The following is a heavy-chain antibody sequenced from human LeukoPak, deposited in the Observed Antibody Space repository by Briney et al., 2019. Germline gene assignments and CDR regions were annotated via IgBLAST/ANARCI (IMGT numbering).Heavy chain of an antibody. CDR2: ISAYNGNT. CDR1: GYTFTSYG. Sequence: ASVKVSCKASGYTFTSYGISWVRQAPGQGLEWMGWISAYNGNTNYAQKLQGRVTMTTDTSTSTAYMELRSLSSEDTAVYYCARGSYCSSTSCHQYYFDYWGQGTLVTVSS. CDR3: ARGSYCSSTSCHQYYFDY. V-gene: IGHV1-18*01. D-gene: IGHD2-2*01. J-gene: IGHJ4*02.